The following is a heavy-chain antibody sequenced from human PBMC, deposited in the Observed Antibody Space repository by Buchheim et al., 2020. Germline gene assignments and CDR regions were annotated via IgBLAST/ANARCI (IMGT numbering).Heavy chain of an antibody. J-gene: IGHJ4*02. CDR2: ISHSGVST. CDR1: GFTFSNFG. CDR3: AIEYYSGTSAH. Sequence: EVQMLESGGDLVQPGGSLRLSCAASGFTFSNFGMNWVRQAPEKGLEWVSAISHSGVSTFYANSVKGRFTISRDNSKNILYLQMNSLRVEDAAIYYCAIEYYSGTSAHWGQGTL. D-gene: IGHD2/OR15-2a*01. V-gene: IGHV3-23*01.